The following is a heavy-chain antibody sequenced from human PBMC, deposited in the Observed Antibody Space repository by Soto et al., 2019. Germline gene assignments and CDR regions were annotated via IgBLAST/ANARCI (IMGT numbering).Heavy chain of an antibody. Sequence: PSETLSLTCTVSGGSISSYYWSWIRQPPGKGLEWIGYIYYSGSTNYNPSLKSRVTISVDTSKNQFSLKLSSVTAADTAVYYCARSDYYDSSGYYVRWGQGTLVTVSS. V-gene: IGHV4-59*08. D-gene: IGHD3-22*01. CDR2: IYYSGST. CDR3: ARSDYYDSSGYYVR. J-gene: IGHJ4*02. CDR1: GGSISSYY.